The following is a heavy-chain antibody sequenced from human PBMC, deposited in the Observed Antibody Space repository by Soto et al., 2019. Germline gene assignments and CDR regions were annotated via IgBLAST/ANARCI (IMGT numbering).Heavy chain of an antibody. D-gene: IGHD6-13*01. J-gene: IGHJ5*01. CDR2: ISDTGST. CDR3: AREVQQLIHSWFDS. Sequence: SETLSLTCTVSSGSVTSSLYYWSWIRQPPGKGLEWIGYISDTGSTNYNPALRSRVTISEDTPNRQFSLNLTSVTAADTAVYYCAREVQQLIHSWFDSWGQGTLVTVSS. CDR1: SGSVTSSLYY. V-gene: IGHV4-61*01.